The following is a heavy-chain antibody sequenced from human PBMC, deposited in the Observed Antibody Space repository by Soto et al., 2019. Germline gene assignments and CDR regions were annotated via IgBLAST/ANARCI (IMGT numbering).Heavy chain of an antibody. CDR2: SNTDGSST. D-gene: IGHD2-15*01. V-gene: IGHV3-74*01. Sequence: EVQLGESGGGLVQPGGSLRLSCADSGFSFSNYWMHWLRQGPEEGLLWVSRSNTDGSSTNYADSVRGRFTISRDNAKSTLYLQMNSLRAEDTAVYYCARSPGGYYHDWGQGTVVTVSS. CDR3: ARSPGGYYHD. J-gene: IGHJ3*01. CDR1: GFSFSNYW.